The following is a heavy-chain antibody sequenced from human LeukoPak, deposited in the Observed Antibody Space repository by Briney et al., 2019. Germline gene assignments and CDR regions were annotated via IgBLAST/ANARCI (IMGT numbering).Heavy chain of an antibody. CDR3: ASWEYYDFWSGYFDRQTDYGMDV. D-gene: IGHD3-3*01. CDR1: GGSISSSNW. J-gene: IGHJ6*02. CDR2: IYHSGST. V-gene: IGHV4-4*02. Sequence: PSETLSLTCAVSGGSISSSNWWSWVRQPPGKGLEWIGEIYHSGSTNYNPSLKSRVTISVDKSKNQFSLKLSSVTAADTAVYYCASWEYYDFWSGYFDRQTDYGMDVWGQGTTVTVSS.